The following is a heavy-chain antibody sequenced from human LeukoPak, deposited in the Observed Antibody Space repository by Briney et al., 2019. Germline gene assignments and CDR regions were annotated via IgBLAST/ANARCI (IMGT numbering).Heavy chain of an antibody. Sequence: GGSLRLSCAASGFTFSDYYMSWIRQAPGKGLEWVSYISSSGSTIYYADSVKGRFTISRDNAKNSLYLQMNSLRAEDTAVYYCARAIVATINPFDYWGQGTLVTVSS. CDR2: ISSSGSTI. V-gene: IGHV3-11*01. CDR3: ARAIVATINPFDY. CDR1: GFTFSDYY. J-gene: IGHJ4*02. D-gene: IGHD5-12*01.